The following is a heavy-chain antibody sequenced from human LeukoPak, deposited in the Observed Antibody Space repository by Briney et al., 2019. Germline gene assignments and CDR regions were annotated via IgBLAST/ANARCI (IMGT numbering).Heavy chain of an antibody. V-gene: IGHV3-33*05. Sequence: GGSLRLSCAASGFTFSSYGMHWVRQAPGKGLEWVAVISYDGSNKYYADSVRGRFTISRDNAKNSLYLQMNSLRAEDTAVYYCARTYYSVDFQWLADYWGQGTLVTVSS. CDR1: GFTFSSYG. CDR3: ARTYYSVDFQWLADY. J-gene: IGHJ4*02. CDR2: ISYDGSNK. D-gene: IGHD6-19*01.